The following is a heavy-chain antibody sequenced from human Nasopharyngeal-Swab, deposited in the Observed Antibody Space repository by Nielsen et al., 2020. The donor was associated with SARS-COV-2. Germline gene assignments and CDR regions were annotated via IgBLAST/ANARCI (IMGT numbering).Heavy chain of an antibody. CDR3: ARVQVDDDFWTGYHFDY. V-gene: IGHV4-4*07. CDR2: VFTSWST. Sequence: SDTLSPPFPPSGSSTTSYYWYWLRHPPATSLVWIAHVFTSWSTEYSPSIKRRATISVDPSNNQFSLKLSSVTAADTAVYFCARVQVDDDFWTGYHFDYWGQGTLVTVSS. J-gene: IGHJ4*02. D-gene: IGHD3/OR15-3a*01. CDR1: GSSTTSYY.